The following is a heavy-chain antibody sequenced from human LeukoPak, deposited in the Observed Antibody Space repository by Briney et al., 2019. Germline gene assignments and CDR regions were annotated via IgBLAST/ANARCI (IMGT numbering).Heavy chain of an antibody. J-gene: IGHJ3*02. CDR3: ARSTIAAAVQVAFVI. Sequence: SETLSLTCTVSGGSISSYYWSWIRQPAGKGLEWIGRIYTSGSTNHNPSLKSRVTMSVDTSKNQFSLHLSSVTDADTAVYYCARSTIAAAVQVAFVIWGQGTMVTVSS. CDR2: IYTSGST. CDR1: GGSISSYY. V-gene: IGHV4-4*07. D-gene: IGHD6-13*01.